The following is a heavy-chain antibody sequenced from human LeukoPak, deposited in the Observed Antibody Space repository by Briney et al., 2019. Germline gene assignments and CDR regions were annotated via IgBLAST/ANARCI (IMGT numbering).Heavy chain of an antibody. D-gene: IGHD2-15*01. CDR1: GYTLTDLS. J-gene: IGHJ4*02. CDR2: FDPEDGET. Sequence: ASVKVSCKVSGYTLTDLSMHWVRQAPGKGLEWMGGFDPEDGETIYAQKFQGRVTMTEDTSTDTAYMELSSLRSEDTAVYYCATDLGVVEPVGYWGQGTLVTVSS. CDR3: ATDLGVVEPVGY. V-gene: IGHV1-24*01.